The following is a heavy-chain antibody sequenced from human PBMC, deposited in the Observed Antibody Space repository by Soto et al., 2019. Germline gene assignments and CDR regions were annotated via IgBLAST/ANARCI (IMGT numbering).Heavy chain of an antibody. CDR1: GFTFSDYY. J-gene: IGHJ6*03. CDR2: ISSSGSTI. CDR3: ARDYGSGSYYKNYYYYYMDV. Sequence: QVQLVESGGGLVKPGGSLRLSCAASGFTFSDYYMSWIRQAPGKGLEWVSYISSSGSTIYYADSVKGRFTISRDNAKNSLYLQMNSLRAEDTAVSYCARDYGSGSYYKNYYYYYMDVWGKGTTVTVSS. D-gene: IGHD3-10*01. V-gene: IGHV3-11*01.